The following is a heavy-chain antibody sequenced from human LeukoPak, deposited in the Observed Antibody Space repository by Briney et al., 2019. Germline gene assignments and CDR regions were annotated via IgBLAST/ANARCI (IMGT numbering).Heavy chain of an antibody. V-gene: IGHV4-39*01. D-gene: IGHD1-26*01. CDR1: GGSISSSSYY. Sequence: SETLSLTCTVSGGSISSSSYYWGWIRQPPGKGLEWIGSIYYSGSTYYNPSLKSRVTISVDTSKNQFSLKLSSVTAADTAVYYCARQMGSPQFDYWGQGTLVTVSS. CDR3: ARQMGSPQFDY. J-gene: IGHJ4*02. CDR2: IYYSGST.